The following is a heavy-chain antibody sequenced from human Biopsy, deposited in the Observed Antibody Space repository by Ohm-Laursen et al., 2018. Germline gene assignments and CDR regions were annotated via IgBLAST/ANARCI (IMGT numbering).Heavy chain of an antibody. Sequence: SVKVSCKASGGTFSNYAISWVRQAPGQGLEWLGGIIPVSDTANYAQKFQGSVTITEDKPTSTAYMELSSLRSEDTALYYCASSSYCGRTTCYQNYGMDVWGQGTTVTVSS. V-gene: IGHV1-69*06. CDR3: ASSSYCGRTTCYQNYGMDV. CDR1: GGTFSNYA. J-gene: IGHJ6*01. CDR2: IIPVSDTA. D-gene: IGHD2-2*01.